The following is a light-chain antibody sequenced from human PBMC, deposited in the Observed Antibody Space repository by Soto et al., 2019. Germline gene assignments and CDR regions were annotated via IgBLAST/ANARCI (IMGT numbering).Light chain of an antibody. CDR3: HQYGRSPQT. CDR1: QSVPSDL. CDR2: AAS. Sequence: EIVLTQSPGTLSLSPGERATLSCRASQSVPSDLLAWYQQKPGQAPRLVIYAASRRATGIPDRFSGSGSGTDFTLTISRLGPEDFVVYFCHQYGRSPQTFGQGTKLDIK. V-gene: IGKV3-20*01. J-gene: IGKJ2*01.